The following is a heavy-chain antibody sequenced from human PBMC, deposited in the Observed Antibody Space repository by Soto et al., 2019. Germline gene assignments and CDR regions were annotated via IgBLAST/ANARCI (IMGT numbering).Heavy chain of an antibody. J-gene: IGHJ5*02. CDR2: ISKSGTTT. D-gene: IGHD2-2*01. Sequence: EVQLVESGGALVQPGGSLRLSCAASGFTFSNHNMNWVGQAPGKGLEWISYISKSGTTTDYADSVKGRFTISRDNAKNSLYLQMTSLRGEDTAVYYCASGLTAAIENNWFDPWGQGTLVAVSS. CDR1: GFTFSNHN. V-gene: IGHV3-48*01. CDR3: ASGLTAAIENNWFDP.